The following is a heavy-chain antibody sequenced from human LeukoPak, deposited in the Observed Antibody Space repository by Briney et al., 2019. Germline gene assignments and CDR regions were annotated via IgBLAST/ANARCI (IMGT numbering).Heavy chain of an antibody. J-gene: IGHJ6*02. D-gene: IGHD1-26*01. CDR3: ARTSSEGAKIFYGMDV. CDR1: GGSISSYY. Sequence: PSETLSLTCTVSGGSISSYYWSWIRHPPGKGLEWIGYIYYSGSTNYNPSLKSRVTISVDTSKNQFSLKLSSVTAADTAVYYCARTSSEGAKIFYGMDVWGQGTTVTVSS. CDR2: IYYSGST. V-gene: IGHV4-59*12.